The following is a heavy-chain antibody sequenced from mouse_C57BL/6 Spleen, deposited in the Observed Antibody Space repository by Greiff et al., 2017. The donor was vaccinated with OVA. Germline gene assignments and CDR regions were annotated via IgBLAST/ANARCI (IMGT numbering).Heavy chain of an antibody. CDR2: IDPSDSET. CDR3: ARNNYSNFDY. V-gene: IGHV1-52*01. J-gene: IGHJ2*01. CDR1: GYTFTSYW. D-gene: IGHD2-5*01. Sequence: VQLKQPGAELVRPGSSVKLSCKASGYTFTSYWMHWVKQRPIQGLEWIGNIDPSDSETHYNQKFKDKATLTVDKSSSTAYMQLSSLTSEDSAVYYCARNNYSNFDYWGQGTTLTVSS.